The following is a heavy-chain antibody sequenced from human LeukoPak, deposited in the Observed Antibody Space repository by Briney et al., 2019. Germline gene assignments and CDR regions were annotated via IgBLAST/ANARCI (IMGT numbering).Heavy chain of an antibody. CDR2: IYTSGST. V-gene: IGHV4-4*07. D-gene: IGHD6-19*01. Sequence: SETLSLTCTVSGGSISSYYWSWIRQPAGKGLEWIGRIYTSGSTNYNPSLKSRVTMSVDTSKNQFSLKLSSVTAADTTVYYCARDLYSSGWYGSDAFDIWGQGTMVTVSS. J-gene: IGHJ3*02. CDR1: GGSISSYY. CDR3: ARDLYSSGWYGSDAFDI.